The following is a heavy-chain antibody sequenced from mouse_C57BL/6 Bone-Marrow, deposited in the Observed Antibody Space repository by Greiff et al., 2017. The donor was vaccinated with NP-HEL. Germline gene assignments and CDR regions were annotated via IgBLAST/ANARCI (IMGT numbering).Heavy chain of an antibody. CDR1: GYTFTSYW. CDR2: IDPSDSYT. V-gene: IGHV1-69*01. CDR3: ARFCGYDDGGFAY. Sequence: QVQLQQSGAELVMPGASVKLSCKASGYTFTSYWMHWVKQRPGQGLEWIGEIDPSDSYTNYNQKFKGKSTLTVDKSSSTAYMQLSSLTSEDSAVYYCARFCGYDDGGFAYWGQGTLVTVSA. J-gene: IGHJ3*01. D-gene: IGHD2-2*01.